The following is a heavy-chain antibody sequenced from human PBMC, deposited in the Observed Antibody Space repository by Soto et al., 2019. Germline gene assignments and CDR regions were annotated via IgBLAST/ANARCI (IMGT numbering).Heavy chain of an antibody. Sequence: ETLSLTCTVSGGSISSYYWSWIRQPPGKGLEWIGYIYYSGSTNYNPSLKSRVTISVDTSKNQFSLKLSSVTAADTAVYYCARHGGYYYDSSGHTASKGNWFDPWGQGTLVTVSS. CDR1: GGSISSYY. CDR3: ARHGGYYYDSSGHTASKGNWFDP. D-gene: IGHD3-22*01. V-gene: IGHV4-59*08. J-gene: IGHJ5*02. CDR2: IYYSGST.